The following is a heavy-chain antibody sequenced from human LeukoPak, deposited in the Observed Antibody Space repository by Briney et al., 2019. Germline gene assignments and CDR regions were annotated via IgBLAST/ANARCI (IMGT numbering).Heavy chain of an antibody. Sequence: VASVKVSCKASGYTFTNYDINWVRQTTGQGLEWMGWVNPNSGYTGSVETFQGRVTMTRDTYITTAYMELSSLRSDDTAVYYCVRGNSHYGMDVWGQGTTVTVSS. CDR3: VRGNSHYGMDV. CDR2: VNPNSGYT. CDR1: GYTFTNYD. D-gene: IGHD4-23*01. V-gene: IGHV1-8*01. J-gene: IGHJ6*02.